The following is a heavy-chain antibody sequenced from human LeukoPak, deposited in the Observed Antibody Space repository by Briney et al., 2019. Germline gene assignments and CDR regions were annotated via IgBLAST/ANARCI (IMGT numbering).Heavy chain of an antibody. J-gene: IGHJ4*02. CDR3: ARGGLRYYYDSSGYYVDY. CDR1: GYTFTGYY. D-gene: IGHD3-22*01. CDR2: INPNSGGT. Sequence: ASVKVSCKASGYTFTGYYMHWVRQAPGQGLEWMGWINPNSGGTNYAQKLQGRVTMTRDTSISTAHMELSRLRSDDTAVYYCARGGLRYYYDSSGYYVDYWGQGTLVTVSS. V-gene: IGHV1-2*02.